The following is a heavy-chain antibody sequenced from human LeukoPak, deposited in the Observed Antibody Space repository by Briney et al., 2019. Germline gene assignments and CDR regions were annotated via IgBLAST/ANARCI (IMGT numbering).Heavy chain of an antibody. CDR1: GGSFSGYY. CDR3: ARGVLRFLEWSCDY. V-gene: IGHV4-34*01. Sequence: PSETLSLTCAVYGGSFSGYYWSWIRQPPGKGLEWIGEINHSGSTNYNPSLKSRVTMSVDTSKNQFSLKLSSVTAADTAVYYCARGVLRFLEWSCDYWGQGTLVTVSS. J-gene: IGHJ4*02. CDR2: INHSGST. D-gene: IGHD3-3*01.